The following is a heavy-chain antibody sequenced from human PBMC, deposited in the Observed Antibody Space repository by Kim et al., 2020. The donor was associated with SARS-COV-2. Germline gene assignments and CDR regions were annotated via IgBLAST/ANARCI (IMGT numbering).Heavy chain of an antibody. D-gene: IGHD4-17*01. CDR1: GFTFSSYW. Sequence: GGSLRLSCAASGFTFSSYWMHWVRQAPGKGLVWVSRVKSDGSSTNYADSVKGRFTISRDNAKNTLYLQMNSLRAEDTAIYYCARDHYGANSLDYWGQGTLVTVSS. V-gene: IGHV3-74*01. J-gene: IGHJ4*02. CDR2: VKSDGSST. CDR3: ARDHYGANSLDY.